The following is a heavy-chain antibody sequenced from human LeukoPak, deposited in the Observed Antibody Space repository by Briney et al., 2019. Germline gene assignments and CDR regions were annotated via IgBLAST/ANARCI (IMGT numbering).Heavy chain of an antibody. CDR3: ARAYYYSSSCDDY. CDR1: GFTFSSNW. J-gene: IGHJ4*02. Sequence: PGGSLRLSCAASGFTFSSNWMHWVRQAPGKGRVWVSRISCDGTSTTHADSVKGRFTMSRANANNTLYLQLISLRAEDTAVYYCARAYYYSSSCDDYWGQGTLVTVSS. D-gene: IGHD3-22*01. CDR2: ISCDGTST. V-gene: IGHV3-74*01.